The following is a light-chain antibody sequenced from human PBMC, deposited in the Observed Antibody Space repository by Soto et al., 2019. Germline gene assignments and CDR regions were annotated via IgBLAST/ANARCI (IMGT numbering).Light chain of an antibody. V-gene: IGLV1-40*01. CDR3: QYYDSNLSEV. Sequence: QSLLTHPPSVPRAPGQTVTISCTGSGSDIGAGYCVQWYQQLPGTAPRLLIYGSDDRPSGVPDRFSASVSGNSASLAITGLQTEDEAVYYCQYYDSNLSEVFGPGTKVT. CDR2: GSD. J-gene: IGLJ1*01. CDR1: GSDIGAGYC.